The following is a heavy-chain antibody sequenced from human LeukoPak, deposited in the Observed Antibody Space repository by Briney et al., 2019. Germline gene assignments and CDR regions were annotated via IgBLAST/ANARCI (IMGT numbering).Heavy chain of an antibody. V-gene: IGHV3-30*02. J-gene: IGHJ3*02. D-gene: IGHD3-22*01. CDR1: GFTFSSYG. CDR3: AKGVSGYYFADDAFDI. Sequence: GGSLRLSCAASGFTFSSYGMHWIRQAPGKGLEWVAFIRYDGSNKYYADSVKGRFTISRDNSKDTLYLQMNSLRAEDTALYYCAKGVSGYYFADDAFDIWGQGTMVTVSS. CDR2: IRYDGSNK.